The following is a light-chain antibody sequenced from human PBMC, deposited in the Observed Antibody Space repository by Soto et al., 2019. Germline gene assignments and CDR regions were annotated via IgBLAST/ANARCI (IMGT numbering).Light chain of an antibody. Sequence: DLQMTQSPSTLSASVGDRVTITCRASQIISSWLAWYQQKPGKAPKLLIYDASSLESGVPSRFSGSGSGTEFTLTISSLQPDDFATYYCQQYNSYPYTFGQGTKLEIK. CDR3: QQYNSYPYT. CDR1: QIISSW. V-gene: IGKV1-5*01. J-gene: IGKJ2*01. CDR2: DAS.